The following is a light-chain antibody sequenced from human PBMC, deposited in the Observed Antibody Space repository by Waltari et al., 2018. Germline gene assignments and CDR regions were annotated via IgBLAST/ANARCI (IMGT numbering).Light chain of an antibody. CDR3: KQYVRLKER. V-gene: IGKV3-20*01. Sequence: IVSTQSPGSLSLSPGKRVTLSCRASQSVSRALAWYQQKPGQAPRLLIFGASNRATGIPDRFSGIGYETEFSLTIRSLEPEDFEVYYCKQYVRLKERFGRGNKVEIK. CDR1: QSVSRA. J-gene: IGKJ1*01. CDR2: GAS.